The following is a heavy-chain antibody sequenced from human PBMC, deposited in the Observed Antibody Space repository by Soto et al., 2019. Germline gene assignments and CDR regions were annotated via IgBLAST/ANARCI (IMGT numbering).Heavy chain of an antibody. J-gene: IGHJ4*02. CDR3: ARGYDILTGYYWAALGSYFDY. Sequence: GGSLRLSCAASGFTFSSYAMHWVRQAPGKGLEWVAVISYDGSNKYYADSVKGRFTISRDNSKNTLYLQMNSLRAEGTAVYYCARGYDILTGYYWAALGSYFDYWGQGTLVTVSS. D-gene: IGHD3-9*01. CDR2: ISYDGSNK. V-gene: IGHV3-30-3*01. CDR1: GFTFSSYA.